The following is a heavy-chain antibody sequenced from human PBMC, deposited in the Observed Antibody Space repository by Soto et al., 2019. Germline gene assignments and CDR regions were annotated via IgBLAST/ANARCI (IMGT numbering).Heavy chain of an antibody. CDR2: IHHSGST. V-gene: IGHV4-4*02. CDR3: AKMVGATLVDY. J-gene: IGHJ4*02. Sequence: QVQLQESGPGLVKPSGTLSLTCTVSGASISSTSSGDWWSWVRQPPGKGLEWIGEIHHSGSTNYTPPPKSRVTMSVDKSKNQFSLRLSSVTAADTAVYYCAKMVGATLVDYWGQGTLVTVSS. CDR1: GASISSTSSGDW. D-gene: IGHD1-26*01.